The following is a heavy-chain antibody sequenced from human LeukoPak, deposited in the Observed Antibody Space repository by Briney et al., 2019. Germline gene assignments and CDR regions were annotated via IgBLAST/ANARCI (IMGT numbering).Heavy chain of an antibody. D-gene: IGHD1-26*01. CDR1: GGSINNSY. J-gene: IGHJ6*02. V-gene: IGHV4-59*08. CDR3: ARTVSGDYYGMDV. CDR2: TSYSGST. Sequence: PSETLPLTCTVSGGSINNSYWSWVRQPPGKGLEWIGYTSYSGSTNYNPSLKSRVTMSVDTSTDQFSLRLISVTAADTAVYYCARTVSGDYYGMDVWGQGTTVTVSS.